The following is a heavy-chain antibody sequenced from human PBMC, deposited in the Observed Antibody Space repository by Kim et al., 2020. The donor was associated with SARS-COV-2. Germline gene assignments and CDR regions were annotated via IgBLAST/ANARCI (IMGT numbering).Heavy chain of an antibody. V-gene: IGHV3-23*01. Sequence: GGSLRLSCAGSGFTFSSYAMSWVRQAPGKGLEWVSSISGSGDSTTYADSVKGRFTISRDNSKNTLCLQMNSLRAEDTAIYYCAKDRGHWYFDLWGRGTRVTVSS. CDR2: ISGSGDST. J-gene: IGHJ2*01. D-gene: IGHD3-10*01. CDR1: GFTFSSYA. CDR3: AKDRGHWYFDL.